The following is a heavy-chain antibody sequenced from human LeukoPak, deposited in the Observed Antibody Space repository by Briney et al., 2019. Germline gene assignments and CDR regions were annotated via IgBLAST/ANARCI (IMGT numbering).Heavy chain of an antibody. V-gene: IGHV4-34*01. CDR3: ARVISYSSGPDAFDI. Sequence: SETLSLTCAVYGGSFSGYYWSWIRQPPGKGLEWIGEINHSGSTNYNPSLKSRVTISVDTSKNQFSLKLSSVTAADTAVYYCARVISYSSGPDAFDIWGQGTLVTVSS. CDR1: GGSFSGYY. CDR2: INHSGST. J-gene: IGHJ3*02. D-gene: IGHD6-19*01.